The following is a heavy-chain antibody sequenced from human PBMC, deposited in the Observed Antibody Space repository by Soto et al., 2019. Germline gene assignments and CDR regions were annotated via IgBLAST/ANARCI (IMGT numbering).Heavy chain of an antibody. CDR2: IYYSGST. CDR3: ARDGDV. Sequence: QVQLQESGPGLLKPSETLSLTCTVSGGSISSYYWSWIRHPPGKGLEWIGYIYYSGSTNYNPSLKSRVTISVDTSKNQFSLKLSSVTAADTAVYYCARDGDVWGQGTTVTVSS. V-gene: IGHV4-59*01. J-gene: IGHJ6*02. CDR1: GGSISSYY.